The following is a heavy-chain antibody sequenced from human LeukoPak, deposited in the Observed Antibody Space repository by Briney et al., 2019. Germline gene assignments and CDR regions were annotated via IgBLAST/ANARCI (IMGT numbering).Heavy chain of an antibody. CDR2: TYDDGTK. V-gene: IGHV3-66*01. CDR3: ARLDVAYCDS. Sequence: GGSLRLSCAASGFTFSNKYMGWVRQAPGKGLEWVSVTYDDGTKYYPDSVKGRFTISRDNSENTLYLQMSSLRAEDTAVYYCARLDVAYCDSGGQGSQVTVSS. J-gene: IGHJ4*02. CDR1: GFTFSNKY. D-gene: IGHD2-15*01.